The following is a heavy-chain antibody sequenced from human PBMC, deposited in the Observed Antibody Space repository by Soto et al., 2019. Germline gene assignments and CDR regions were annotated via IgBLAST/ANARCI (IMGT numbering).Heavy chain of an antibody. CDR3: ARVRDRESPTVGSYYYYYQGMDI. J-gene: IGHJ6*02. CDR2: ISGSGGST. CDR1: GFTFSSYA. Sequence: GGSLRLSCAASGFTFSSYAMSWVRQSPGKGLEWVSAISGSGGSTYYADSVKGRFTISRDNSKNTLYLLMNSLSAEDTAVYYCARVRDRESPTVGSYYYYYQGMDIWGQGTTVTVSS. V-gene: IGHV3-23*01. D-gene: IGHD4-4*01.